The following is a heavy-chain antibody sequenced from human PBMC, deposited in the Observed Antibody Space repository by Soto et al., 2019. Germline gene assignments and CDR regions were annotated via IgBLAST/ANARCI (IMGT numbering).Heavy chain of an antibody. J-gene: IGHJ4*02. V-gene: IGHV5-51*01. Sequence: GESLKISCQGSGYMFGAYWIGWVRQMPGKGLEWMGIIHPGDSITKYRPSFQGQVTISADTSINTTYVQWSSLKPSHTAMYFCARGGMIGCPPDYWGQGTQVTVSS. CDR1: GYMFGAYW. CDR2: IHPGDSIT. CDR3: ARGGMIGCPPDY. D-gene: IGHD2-21*01.